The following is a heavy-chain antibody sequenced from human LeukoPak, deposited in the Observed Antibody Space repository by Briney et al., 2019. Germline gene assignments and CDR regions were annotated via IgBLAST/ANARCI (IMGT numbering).Heavy chain of an antibody. J-gene: IGHJ3*02. V-gene: IGHV3-11*01. CDR2: ISSSGSTI. CDR1: GFTFSDYY. D-gene: IGHD1-26*01. Sequence: GGSLRLSCAASGFTFSDYYMSWIRQAPGKGLEWVSYISSSGSTIYYADSVKGRFTISRDNAKNSLYLQMNSLRAEDTAVYYCARDKWEQQYAFDIWGQGTMVTVSS. CDR3: ARDKWEQQYAFDI.